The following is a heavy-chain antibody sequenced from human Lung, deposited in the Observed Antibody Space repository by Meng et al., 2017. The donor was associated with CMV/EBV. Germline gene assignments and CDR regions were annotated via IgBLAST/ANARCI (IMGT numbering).Heavy chain of an antibody. V-gene: IGHV4-4*02. D-gene: IGHD2-2*01. CDR1: GGFISSSSW. CDR3: AREYCSATSCYLVASGGMDV. Sequence: SETLSLXCAVSGGFISSSSWWSWVRQPPGKGLEWIGGIHHSGRTKYNPSLKSRVIISVDKSKNQFTLNLSSVTAADTAVYFCAREYCSATSCYLVASGGMDVWXQGTTVTVSS. J-gene: IGHJ6*02. CDR2: IHHSGRT.